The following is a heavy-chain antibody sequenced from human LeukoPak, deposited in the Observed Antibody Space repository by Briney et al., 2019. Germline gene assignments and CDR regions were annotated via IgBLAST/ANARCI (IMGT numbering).Heavy chain of an antibody. J-gene: IGHJ4*02. Sequence: PSETLSLTCTVSSDSIYSSNYYWCWIRQPPGKGLEWIGSIYYSGSTYYNSSLKSRATISVDTSKNQFSLKLSSLTAADTAVYYCARAAYCGGDCYLFDYWGQGTLVTVFS. D-gene: IGHD2-21*02. CDR3: ARAAYCGGDCYLFDY. V-gene: IGHV4-39*01. CDR2: IYYSGST. CDR1: SDSIYSSNYY.